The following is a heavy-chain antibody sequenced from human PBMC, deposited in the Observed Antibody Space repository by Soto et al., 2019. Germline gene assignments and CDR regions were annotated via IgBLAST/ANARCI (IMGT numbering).Heavy chain of an antibody. Sequence: SETLSLTCTVSGGSISSYYWSWIRQPPGKGLEWIGYIYYSGSTNYNPSLKSRVTISVDTSKNQFSLKLSSVTAADTAVYYCARYVPGGDYGGGGWFDPWGQGTLVTVSS. CDR1: GGSISSYY. J-gene: IGHJ5*02. CDR2: IYYSGST. D-gene: IGHD4-17*01. CDR3: ARYVPGGDYGGGGWFDP. V-gene: IGHV4-59*01.